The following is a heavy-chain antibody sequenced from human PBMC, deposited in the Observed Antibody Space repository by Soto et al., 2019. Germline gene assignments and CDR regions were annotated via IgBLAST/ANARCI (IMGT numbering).Heavy chain of an antibody. V-gene: IGHV3-23*01. J-gene: IGHJ3*02. Sequence: VGSLRLSCAASGFICSSYDMSWVRQAPGKGLEWVSTILVDGRTFYVDSVKGRFTISRDSSKNTVYLKMNSLTAGDTALYYCAKATATGGGAFDICGQGTMVTVSS. D-gene: IGHD2-8*02. CDR3: AKATATGGGAFDI. CDR1: GFICSSYD. CDR2: ILVDGRT.